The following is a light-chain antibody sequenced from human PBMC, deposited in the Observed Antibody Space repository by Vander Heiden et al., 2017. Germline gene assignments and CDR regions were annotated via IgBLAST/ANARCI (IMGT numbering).Light chain of an antibody. CDR1: QSVSSSY. J-gene: IGKJ2*01. V-gene: IGKV3-20*01. CDR3: QQYCSSPYT. CDR2: GAS. Sequence: EIVLTQSPGTLSLSPGERATLSCRASQSVSSSYLAWYQQKPGQAPRLLIYGASSRATGIPDRFSGSGSGTDFTLTIIRLEPEDFAVYYCQQYCSSPYTFGQGTKMEIK.